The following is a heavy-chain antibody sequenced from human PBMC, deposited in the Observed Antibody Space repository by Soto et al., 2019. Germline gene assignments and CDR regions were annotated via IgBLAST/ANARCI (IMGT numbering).Heavy chain of an antibody. J-gene: IGHJ5*02. V-gene: IGHV4-39*01. CDR3: ARKARGADYSNYGWFDP. CDR1: GGSISSSSYY. CDR2: IYYSGST. Sequence: SETLSLTCTVSGGSISSSSYYWGWIRQPPGKGLEWIGSIYYSGSTYYNPSLKSRVTISVDTSKNQFSLKLSSVTAADTAVYYCARKARGADYSNYGWFDPWGQGTLVTVSS. D-gene: IGHD4-4*01.